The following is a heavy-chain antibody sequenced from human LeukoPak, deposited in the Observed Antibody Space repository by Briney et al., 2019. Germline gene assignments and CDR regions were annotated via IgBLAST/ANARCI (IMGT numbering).Heavy chain of an antibody. J-gene: IGHJ4*02. D-gene: IGHD1-26*01. CDR2: IYYSGST. Sequence: PSETLSLTCTISGGSISSGGYYWSWIRQHPGKGLEWIGYIYYSGSTYYNPSLKSRVTISVDTSKNQFSLKLSSVTAADTAVYYCASAQGTQWELLPAHFDYWGQGTLVTVSS. CDR3: ASAQGTQWELLPAHFDY. CDR1: GGSISSGGYY. V-gene: IGHV4-31*03.